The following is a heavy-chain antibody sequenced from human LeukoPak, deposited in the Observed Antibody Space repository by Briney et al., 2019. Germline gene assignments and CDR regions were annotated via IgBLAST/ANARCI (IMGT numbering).Heavy chain of an antibody. CDR3: ARVRYDYVWGSYYYGMDV. J-gene: IGHJ6*02. CDR2: INAGNGNT. CDR1: GYTFTSYG. Sequence: ASVKVSCKASGYTFTSYGISWVRQAPGQGLEWMGWINAGNGNTKYSQKFQGRVTITRDTSASTAYMELSSLRSEDTAVYYCARVRYDYVWGSYYYGMDVWGQGTTVTVSS. V-gene: IGHV1-3*01. D-gene: IGHD3-16*01.